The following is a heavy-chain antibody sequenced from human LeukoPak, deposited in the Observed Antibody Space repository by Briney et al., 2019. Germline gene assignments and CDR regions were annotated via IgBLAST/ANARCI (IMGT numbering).Heavy chain of an antibody. D-gene: IGHD1-1*01. V-gene: IGHV4-59*08. Sequence: SETLSLTCTVSGGSISSYYWSWIRQPPGKGLEWIGYIYYSGSTNYNPSLKSRVTISVDTSKNQFSLKLSSVTAADTAVYYCARRDQLGSGMDVWGKGTTVTVSS. CDR2: IYYSGST. J-gene: IGHJ6*03. CDR3: ARRDQLGSGMDV. CDR1: GGSISSYY.